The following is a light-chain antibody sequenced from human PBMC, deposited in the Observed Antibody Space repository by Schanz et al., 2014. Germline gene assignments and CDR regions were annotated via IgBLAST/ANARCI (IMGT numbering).Light chain of an antibody. Sequence: QSVLTQPPSVSAAPGQKVTISCSGGRSNIGNNYVSWYQQVPGTAPKLLIYDNNKRPSGIPDRLSGSKSGTSATLDITGLQTGDEADYYCATWDSSLSAGVFGGGTKLTVL. CDR2: DNN. CDR3: ATWDSSLSAGV. CDR1: RSNIGNNY. V-gene: IGLV1-51*01. J-gene: IGLJ3*02.